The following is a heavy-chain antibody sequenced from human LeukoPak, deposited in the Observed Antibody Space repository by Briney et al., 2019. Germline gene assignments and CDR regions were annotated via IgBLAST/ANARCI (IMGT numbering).Heavy chain of an antibody. CDR1: GFTFSSYS. Sequence: GGSLRLSCAASGFTFSSYSMNWVRQAPGKGLEWVSSISSSSSYIYYADSMKGRFTISRDNAKNSLYLQMNSLRAEDTALYYCAREGSSDYYYYMDVWDKGTTVTVSS. CDR3: AREGSSDYYYYMDV. D-gene: IGHD6-6*01. CDR2: ISSSSSYI. V-gene: IGHV3-21*04. J-gene: IGHJ6*03.